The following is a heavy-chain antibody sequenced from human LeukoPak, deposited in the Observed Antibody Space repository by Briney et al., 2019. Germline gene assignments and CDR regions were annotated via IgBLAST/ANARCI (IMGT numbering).Heavy chain of an antibody. V-gene: IGHV3-21*01. CDR1: GFTFSSYS. CDR3: AREGITMVRGVIPYYYYGMDV. J-gene: IGHJ6*02. CDR2: ISSSSSYI. Sequence: GGSLRLSCAASGFTFSSYSMNWVRQAPGKGLEWVSSISSSSSYIYYADSVKGRFTISRDNAKNSLYLQMNSLRAEDTAVYYCAREGITMVRGVIPYYYYGMDVWGQGTTVTVSS. D-gene: IGHD3-10*01.